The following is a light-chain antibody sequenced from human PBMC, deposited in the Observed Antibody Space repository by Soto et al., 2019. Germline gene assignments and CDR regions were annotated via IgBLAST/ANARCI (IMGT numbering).Light chain of an antibody. V-gene: IGKV3-15*01. Sequence: EIVMTQSPATLSVSPGERATLSCRASQSVTNKLAWYQQKPGQAPRLLIYDASTRATGIPARFSGSGSGTEFTLTISSLQSEDLAVYYCHQYNNWLTFGGGTKVEIK. CDR3: HQYNNWLT. CDR1: QSVTNK. J-gene: IGKJ4*01. CDR2: DAS.